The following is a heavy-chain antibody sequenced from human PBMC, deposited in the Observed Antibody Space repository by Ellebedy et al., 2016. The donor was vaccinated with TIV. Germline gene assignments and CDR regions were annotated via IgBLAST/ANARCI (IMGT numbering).Heavy chain of an antibody. D-gene: IGHD1-26*01. CDR3: ATVELPAGHNWFDP. CDR2: FDPEDGET. J-gene: IGHJ5*02. Sequence: AASVKVSCKVSGYTLTELSMHWVRQAPGKGLEWMGGFDPEDGETIYAQKFQGRVTMTEDTSTDTAYMELSSLRSEDTAVYYCATVELPAGHNWFDPWGQGTLVTVSS. V-gene: IGHV1-24*01. CDR1: GYTLTELS.